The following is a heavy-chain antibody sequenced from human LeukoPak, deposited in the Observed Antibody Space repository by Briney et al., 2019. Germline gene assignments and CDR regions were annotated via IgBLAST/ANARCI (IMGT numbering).Heavy chain of an antibody. J-gene: IGHJ4*02. V-gene: IGHV1-2*02. D-gene: IGHD5-12*01. CDR1: GYSFTSAYN. Sequence: TSVKVSCKASGYSFTSAYNIHWLRQAPSQGPALMGWINPISGDIRYAQKFQGRVNVTRDTVISTAYMELNSLTSDDTGVCYCARDPRGTYDYWGQGTLVTVSS. CDR3: ARDPRGTYDY. CDR2: INPISGDI.